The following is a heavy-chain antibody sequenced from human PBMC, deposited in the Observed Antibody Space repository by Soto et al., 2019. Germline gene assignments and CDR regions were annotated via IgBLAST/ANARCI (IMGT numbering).Heavy chain of an antibody. CDR1: GGSFSGYY. D-gene: IGHD2-15*01. CDR3: AREVGYYSAARRNLYFDY. V-gene: IGHV4-34*01. Sequence: PSETLSLTCAVSGGSFSGYYWSWVRQTPEKGLEWIGDINHTGDTNYNPSLKSRVMISVDTAKTQFSLNVTSVTAADTAVYYCAREVGYYSAARRNLYFDYWGPGTLVT. CDR2: INHTGDT. J-gene: IGHJ4*02.